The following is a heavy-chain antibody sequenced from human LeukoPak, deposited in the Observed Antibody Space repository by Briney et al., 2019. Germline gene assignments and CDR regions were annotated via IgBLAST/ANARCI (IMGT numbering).Heavy chain of an antibody. CDR2: ISSSSSTI. CDR3: ARDLGYDSSGS. Sequence: GGSLRLSCAASGFTFSSYSMNWVRQAPGKGLEWVSYISSSSSTIYYADSVKGRFTISRDNAKNSLYLQMNSLRAEDTAVYYCARDLGYDSSGSWGQGTLVTVSS. J-gene: IGHJ4*02. CDR1: GFTFSSYS. D-gene: IGHD3-22*01. V-gene: IGHV3-48*01.